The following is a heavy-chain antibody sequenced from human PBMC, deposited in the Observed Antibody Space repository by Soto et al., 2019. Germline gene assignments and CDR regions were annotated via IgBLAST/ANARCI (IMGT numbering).Heavy chain of an antibody. Sequence: ASETLSLTCTVSGVSISSSSYCWGWIRQPPGKGLEWIGSIYHSGSTSDNPSLRSRVTISVDMSKNQFSLKLSSVTAADTAVYFCARHAGYSSGRRWFDPWGQGTQVTVSS. CDR1: GVSISSSSYC. CDR2: IYHSGST. V-gene: IGHV4-39*01. D-gene: IGHD3-22*01. J-gene: IGHJ5*02. CDR3: ARHAGYSSGRRWFDP.